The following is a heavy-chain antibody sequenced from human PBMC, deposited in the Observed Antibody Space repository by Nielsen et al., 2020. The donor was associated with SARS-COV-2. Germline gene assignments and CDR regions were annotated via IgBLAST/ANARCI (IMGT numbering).Heavy chain of an antibody. CDR1: GFTFADHG. CDR3: AVGNTYGPPMA. J-gene: IGHJ4*02. D-gene: IGHD5-24*01. CDR2: ISWSTHNI. V-gene: IGHV3-9*01. Sequence: GGSLRLSCAASGFTFADHGMHWVRQAPGKGLEWVSGISWSTHNIGYADSVKGRFTISRDNGKNTLYLQMNSQKVEDTGVYYCAVGNTYGPPMAWGQGTLVTVSS.